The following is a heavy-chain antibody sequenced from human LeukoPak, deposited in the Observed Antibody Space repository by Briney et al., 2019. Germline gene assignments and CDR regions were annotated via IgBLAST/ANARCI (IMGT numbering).Heavy chain of an antibody. CDR1: GGSFSGYY. CDR3: ARGRSRYSGGWYNLRFDY. V-gene: IGHV4-34*01. D-gene: IGHD6-19*01. CDR2: INHSGST. Sequence: PSETLSLTCAVYGGSFSGYYWSWIRHPPGKGLEWIGEINHSGSTNYNPSLKSRVTISVDTSKNQFSLQMSSVTAADTAVYYCARGRSRYSGGWYNLRFDYWGQGTLVTVSS. J-gene: IGHJ4*02.